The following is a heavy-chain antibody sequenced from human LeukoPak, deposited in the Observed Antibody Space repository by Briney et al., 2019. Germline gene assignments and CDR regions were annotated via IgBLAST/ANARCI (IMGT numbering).Heavy chain of an antibody. CDR3: ARDLLGAMPFDY. Sequence: GASVKVSCKTSGYTFTSFGISWVRQAPGQGLEWMGWISAYNGNTNYAQKLQGRVTMTTDTSTSTAYMDLRSLRSDDTAVYYCARDLLGAMPFDYWGQGTLVTVSS. CDR1: GYTFTSFG. V-gene: IGHV1-18*01. J-gene: IGHJ4*02. D-gene: IGHD1-26*01. CDR2: ISAYNGNT.